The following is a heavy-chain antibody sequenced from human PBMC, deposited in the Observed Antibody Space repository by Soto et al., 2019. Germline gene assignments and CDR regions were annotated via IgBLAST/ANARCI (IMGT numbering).Heavy chain of an antibody. V-gene: IGHV4-31*03. CDR1: GACISSGVYY. CDR2: IESSGST. D-gene: IGHD3-22*01. Sequence: QVQLQESGPGLVKPSQTLSLSCTVSGACISSGVYYWTWIRQHPVEGLEWLGYIESSGSTYFNPSLKSRVAISVDPSKSQFSLKLNSVTAADTAIYYCAVAVNDYDSRGYRTSSFDYWGQGALVTVSS. J-gene: IGHJ4*02. CDR3: AVAVNDYDSRGYRTSSFDY.